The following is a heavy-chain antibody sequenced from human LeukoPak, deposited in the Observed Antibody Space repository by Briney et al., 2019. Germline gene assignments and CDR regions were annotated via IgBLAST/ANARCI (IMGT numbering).Heavy chain of an antibody. Sequence: SETLSLTCAVSGGSISSSNWWSWVRQPPGKGLEWIGEIYHSGSTNYNPSLKSRVTISVDKSKNQFSLKLSSVTAADTAVYYCARDLGVAAGWFDPWGQGTLVTVSS. D-gene: IGHD6-13*01. CDR2: IYHSGST. V-gene: IGHV4-4*02. CDR1: GGSISSSNW. CDR3: ARDLGVAAGWFDP. J-gene: IGHJ5*02.